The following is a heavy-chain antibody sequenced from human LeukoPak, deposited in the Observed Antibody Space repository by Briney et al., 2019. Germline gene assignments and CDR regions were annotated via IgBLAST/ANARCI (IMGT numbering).Heavy chain of an antibody. V-gene: IGHV1-2*02. CDR1: GYTFTGYY. Sequence: ASVKVSCKASGYTFTGYYMHWVRQAPGQGLEWMGWINPNSGGTNYAQKFQGRVTMTRDTSISTAYMELSRLRSDDTAVYYCARSRPNLDYGDSFDYWGQGTLVTVSS. CDR2: INPNSGGT. CDR3: ARSRPNLDYGDSFDY. D-gene: IGHD4-17*01. J-gene: IGHJ4*02.